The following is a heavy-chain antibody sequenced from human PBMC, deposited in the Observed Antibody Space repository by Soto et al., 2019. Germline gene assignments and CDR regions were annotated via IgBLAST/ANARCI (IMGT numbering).Heavy chain of an antibody. J-gene: IGHJ6*02. Sequence: ASVKVSCKASGYTFTSYYMHWVRQAPGQGLEWMGIINPSGGSTSYAQKFQGRVTMTRDMFKNQFSLSLRSVTAADTAVYYCARDQNRGLPYSSGWNPVVLYGMDVWGQGTTVTVSS. CDR2: INPSGGST. D-gene: IGHD6-19*01. CDR1: GYTFTSYY. CDR3: ARDQNRGLPYSSGWNPVVLYGMDV. V-gene: IGHV1-46*01.